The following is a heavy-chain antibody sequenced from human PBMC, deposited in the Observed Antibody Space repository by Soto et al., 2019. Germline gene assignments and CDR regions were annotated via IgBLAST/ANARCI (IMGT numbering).Heavy chain of an antibody. D-gene: IGHD6-6*01. V-gene: IGHV3-7*04. CDR3: ARVYSSSSGRAMDV. J-gene: IGHJ6*02. Sequence: GVSLRLSSRSSGFTFSTYWMSWIRQAPGKGLEWVANIKQDGSEKYYVDSVKGRFTISRDNAQNSLFLQMNSLRAEDTAMYYCARVYSSSSGRAMDVWGQGT. CDR2: IKQDGSEK. CDR1: GFTFSTYW.